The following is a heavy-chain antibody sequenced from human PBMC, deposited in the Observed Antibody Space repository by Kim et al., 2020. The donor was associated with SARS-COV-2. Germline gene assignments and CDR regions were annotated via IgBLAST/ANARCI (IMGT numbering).Heavy chain of an antibody. CDR1: GGSISSGGYY. J-gene: IGHJ4*02. Sequence: SETLSLTCTVSGGSISSGGYYWSWIRQHPGKGLEWIGYIYYSGSTYYNPSLKSRVTISVDTSKNQFSLKLSSVTAADTAVYYCARGGSMITFGGVIVISHFDYWGQGTLVTVSS. D-gene: IGHD3-16*02. CDR2: IYYSGST. V-gene: IGHV4-31*03. CDR3: ARGGSMITFGGVIVISHFDY.